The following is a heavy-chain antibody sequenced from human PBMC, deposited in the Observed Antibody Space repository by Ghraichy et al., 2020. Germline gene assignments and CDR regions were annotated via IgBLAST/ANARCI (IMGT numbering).Heavy chain of an antibody. CDR1: GGSISSSIYY. CDR2: IFHRGST. D-gene: IGHD5-18*01. J-gene: IGHJ4*02. Sequence: SETLSLTCTVSGGSISSSIYYWGWIRQPPGKRLEWIGSIFHRGSTYYSPSLQSRVTISVDTSKNQFSLRQSSVTAADTAVYYCARLAMAGRDIDYWGQGILVIGSS. CDR3: ARLAMAGRDIDY. V-gene: IGHV4-39*01.